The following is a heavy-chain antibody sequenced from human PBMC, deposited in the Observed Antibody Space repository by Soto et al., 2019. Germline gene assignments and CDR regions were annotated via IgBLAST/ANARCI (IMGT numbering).Heavy chain of an antibody. J-gene: IGHJ3*01. CDR2: MKPNSCNT. Sequence: SLKGSGKAFGYTFTGYLINWLRQATGQGLEWMGWMKPNSCNTGYGQKFQGRVTMTRNTSISTAYRELSSLRSEDTAVYYCASMQWLXDPDAFDLWGKRTMVTVS. V-gene: IGHV1-8*01. CDR3: ASMQWLXDPDAFDL. CDR1: GYTFTGYL. D-gene: IGHD6-19*01.